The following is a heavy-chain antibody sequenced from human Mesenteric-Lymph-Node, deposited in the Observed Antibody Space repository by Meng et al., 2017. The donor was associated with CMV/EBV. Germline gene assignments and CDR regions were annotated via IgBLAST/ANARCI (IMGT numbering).Heavy chain of an antibody. J-gene: IGHJ4*02. Sequence: ESLKISCAASGFSFSSYAMSWVRQAPGKGLDWVSAISNGGGSTYYADSVKGRFTISRDNSKNTLYLQVNSLRAEDTAVYYCATLDPDSSGWYRWGQGTMVTVSS. CDR1: GFSFSSYA. D-gene: IGHD6-19*01. CDR2: ISNGGGST. V-gene: IGHV3-23*01. CDR3: ATLDPDSSGWYR.